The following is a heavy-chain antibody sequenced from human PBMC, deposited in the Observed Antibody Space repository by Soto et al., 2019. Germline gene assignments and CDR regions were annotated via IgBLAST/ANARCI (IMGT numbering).Heavy chain of an antibody. CDR3: ARSAPHSYISGWYWVVDSSDY. CDR2: INHSGST. V-gene: IGHV4-34*01. J-gene: IGHJ4*02. D-gene: IGHD6-19*01. CDR1: GGSFSGYY. Sequence: SETLSLTCAVYGGSFSGYYWSWIRQPPGKGLEWIGEINHSGSTNYNPSLKSRVTISVDTSKNQFSLKLSSVTAADTAVYYCARSAPHSYISGWYWVVDSSDYWCPGLLVTLSS.